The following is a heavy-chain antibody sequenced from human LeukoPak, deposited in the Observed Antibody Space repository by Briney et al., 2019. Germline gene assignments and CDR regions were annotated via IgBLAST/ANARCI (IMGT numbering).Heavy chain of an antibody. CDR2: IYSGGST. CDR3: ASARGSNYGSLGD. J-gene: IGHJ4*02. CDR1: GLTDRRNH. V-gene: IGHV3-53*01. D-gene: IGHD5-18*01. Sequence: GGAESLSCAASGLTDRRNHMSWPRQAPGKGVEGVSVIYSGGSTFYADSVKGRFSISRDNSKNTLYLQRNSLRAEDTAVYYCASARGSNYGSLGDWGQGTLVTVSS.